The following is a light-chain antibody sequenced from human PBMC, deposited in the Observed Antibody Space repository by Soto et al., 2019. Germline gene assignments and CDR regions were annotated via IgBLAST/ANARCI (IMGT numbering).Light chain of an antibody. J-gene: IGKJ5*01. CDR3: QQYGRSPPIT. Sequence: EIVLAQSPGTLSVSPGERATLSCRASQSIAGNYLAWYQQKPGQAPSLLIYGASTRATGIPDRFSGSGSGTDFTLTISRLETEDFAVYHCQQYGRSPPITFGQGTRLEIK. V-gene: IGKV3-20*01. CDR1: QSIAGNY. CDR2: GAS.